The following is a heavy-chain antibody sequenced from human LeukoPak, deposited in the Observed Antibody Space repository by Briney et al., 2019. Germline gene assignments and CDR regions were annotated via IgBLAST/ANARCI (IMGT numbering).Heavy chain of an antibody. Sequence: GGSLRLSCAASGFTFSDYSMNWVRQAPGKGLEWVSSISSGSTYIYYADSVKGRFTISRDNAKNSLYLQMNSLRAEDTAVYYCAKDSRVFGAASAFDIWGQGTMVTVSS. CDR2: ISSGSTYI. J-gene: IGHJ3*02. CDR3: AKDSRVFGAASAFDI. D-gene: IGHD3-10*02. CDR1: GFTFSDYS. V-gene: IGHV3-21*04.